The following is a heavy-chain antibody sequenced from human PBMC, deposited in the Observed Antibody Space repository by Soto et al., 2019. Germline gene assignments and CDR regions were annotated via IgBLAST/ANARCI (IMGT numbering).Heavy chain of an antibody. CDR3: AKSYGDTWKHYYFDY. V-gene: IGHV3-23*01. Sequence: EVQLLESGGGLVQPGGSLRLSCAASRFTFTGYSMSWVRQAPEKRLGWVSGISGSGGSTYYADAVKGRFTISRDNSESTLFLQMNSLRAEDTALYYCAKSYGDTWKHYYFDYWGQATLVTVPS. CDR2: ISGSGGST. J-gene: IGHJ4*02. CDR1: RFTFTGYS. D-gene: IGHD3-3*02.